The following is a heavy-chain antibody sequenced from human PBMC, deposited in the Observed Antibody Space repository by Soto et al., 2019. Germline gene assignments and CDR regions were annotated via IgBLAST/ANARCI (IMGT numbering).Heavy chain of an antibody. Sequence: GGSLRLSCAASGFTFSSYGMHWVRQAPGKGLEWVAVISYDGSNKYYADSVKGRFTISRDNSKNTLYLQMNSLRAEDTAVYYCAKDQGDDFWSGSPAHYFDYWGQGTLVTVSS. D-gene: IGHD3-3*01. V-gene: IGHV3-30*18. CDR3: AKDQGDDFWSGSPAHYFDY. CDR2: ISYDGSNK. J-gene: IGHJ4*02. CDR1: GFTFSSYG.